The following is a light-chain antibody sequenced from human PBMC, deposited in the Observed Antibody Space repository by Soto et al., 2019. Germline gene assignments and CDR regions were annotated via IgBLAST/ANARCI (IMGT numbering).Light chain of an antibody. CDR2: GAS. CDR3: QQYGSSPPYT. Sequence: EIVLTQSPATLSLSPGERATLSCRASPSVSRSYLAWYQQKPGQAPRLLIYGASSRATGIPDRFSGSGSGTDFTLTISRLEPEDFAVYYCQQYGSSPPYTFGQGTKLEIK. V-gene: IGKV3-20*01. J-gene: IGKJ2*01. CDR1: PSVSRSY.